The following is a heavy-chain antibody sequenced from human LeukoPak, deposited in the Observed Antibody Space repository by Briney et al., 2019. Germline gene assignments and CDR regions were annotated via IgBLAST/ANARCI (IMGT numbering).Heavy chain of an antibody. J-gene: IGHJ4*02. V-gene: IGHV4-30-4*01. D-gene: IGHD3-9*01. CDR3: ARALTGSYFDY. CDR1: GGSISSGDYY. Sequence: PSQTLSLTCTVSGGSISSGDYYWSWIRLPPGKGLEWIGYIYYSGSTYYNPSLKSRVTISVDTSKNQFSLKLSSVTAADTAVYYCARALTGSYFDYWGQGTLVTVSS. CDR2: IYYSGST.